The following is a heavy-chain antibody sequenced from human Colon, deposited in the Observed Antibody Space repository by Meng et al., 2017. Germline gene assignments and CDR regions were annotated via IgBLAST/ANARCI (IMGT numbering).Heavy chain of an antibody. J-gene: IGHJ5*02. D-gene: IGHD4-17*01. V-gene: IGHV4-34*01. CDR2: IDHFGIS. Sequence: GLWRPSEALSTSWVGAAGGSGGFRWSGLCQLRGKGMEWVGEIDHFGISNYTSSLTGRLTMSVDTSKKQISLTLTSVTAADTAVYYCAAGLRHGDWFDPWGPGTLVTVSS. CDR1: AGGSGGFR. CDR3: AAGLRHGDWFDP.